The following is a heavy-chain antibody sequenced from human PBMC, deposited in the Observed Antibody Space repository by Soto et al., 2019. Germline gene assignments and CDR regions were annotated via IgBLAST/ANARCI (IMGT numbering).Heavy chain of an antibody. J-gene: IGHJ4*02. CDR2: IWYDGSNK. V-gene: IGHV3-33*01. D-gene: IGHD3-22*01. CDR3: ARDTDYDSSGYYYGANFDY. CDR1: GFTFSSYG. Sequence: PGGSLRLSCAASGFTFSSYGMHWVRQAPGKGLEWVAVIWYDGSNKYYADSVKGRFTISRDNSKNTLYLQMNSLRAEDTAVYYCARDTDYDSSGYYYGANFDYWGQGTLVTV.